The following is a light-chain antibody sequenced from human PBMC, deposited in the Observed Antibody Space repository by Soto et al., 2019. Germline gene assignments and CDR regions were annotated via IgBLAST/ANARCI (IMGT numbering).Light chain of an antibody. CDR3: QQSSNWPPWIT. V-gene: IGKV3-11*01. CDR1: QSVSSY. J-gene: IGKJ5*01. Sequence: EIVLTQSPATLSLSPGERATLSCRASQSVSSYLAWYQQKPGQAPRLLIYDASNRATGIPARFSGSGSGTDFTLTISSLEPEDFAVYYCQQSSNWPPWITFGQGTRLEIK. CDR2: DAS.